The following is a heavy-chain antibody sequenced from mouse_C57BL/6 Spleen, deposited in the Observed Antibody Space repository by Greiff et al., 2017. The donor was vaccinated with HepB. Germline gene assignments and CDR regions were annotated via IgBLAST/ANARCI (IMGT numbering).Heavy chain of an antibody. CDR2: ISSGSSTI. CDR1: GFTFSDYG. J-gene: IGHJ3*01. Sequence: EVMLVESGGGLVKPGGSLKLSCAASGFTFSDYGMHWVRQAPEKGLEWVAYISSGSSTIYYADTVKGRFTISRDNAKNTLFLQMTSLRSEDTAMYYCARDLYDYDAWFAYWGQGTLVTVSA. CDR3: ARDLYDYDAWFAY. V-gene: IGHV5-17*01. D-gene: IGHD2-4*01.